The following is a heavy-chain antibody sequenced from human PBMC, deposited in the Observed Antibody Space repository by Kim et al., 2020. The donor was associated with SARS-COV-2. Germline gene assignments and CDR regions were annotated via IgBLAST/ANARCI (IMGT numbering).Heavy chain of an antibody. CDR1: GYTLTELS. D-gene: IGHD2-2*01. CDR2: FDPEDGET. Sequence: ASVKVSCKVSGYTLTELSMHWVRQAPGKGLEWMGGFDPEDGETIYAQKFQGRVTMTEDTSTDTAYMELSSLRSEDTAVYYCATDSPHNIVVVPAARYYYGMDVWGQGTTVTVSS. CDR3: ATDSPHNIVVVPAARYYYGMDV. J-gene: IGHJ6*02. V-gene: IGHV1-24*01.